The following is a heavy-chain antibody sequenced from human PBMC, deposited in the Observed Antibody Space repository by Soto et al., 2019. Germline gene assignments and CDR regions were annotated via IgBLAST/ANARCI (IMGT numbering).Heavy chain of an antibody. CDR3: ARASWAGGWYISN. J-gene: IGHJ4*02. V-gene: IGHV1-69*06. CDR1: GGTFSSYA. D-gene: IGHD6-19*01. CDR2: IIPISGTP. Sequence: QVQLVQSGAEVKKPGSSVKVSCKASGGTFSSYAISWVRQAPGQGLEWMGGIIPISGTPHYAQKFQDRVTITADKSTSTACMELSSLRSDDTAVYYCARASWAGGWYISNWGQGTLVTVSS.